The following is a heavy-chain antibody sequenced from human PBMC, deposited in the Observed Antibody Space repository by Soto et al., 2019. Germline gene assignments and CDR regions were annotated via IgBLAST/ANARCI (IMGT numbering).Heavy chain of an antibody. CDR2: IYYSGST. J-gene: IGHJ6*02. V-gene: IGHV4-59*01. Sequence: TSETLSLTCTVSGGSISSYYWSWIRQPPGKGLEWIGYIYYSGSTNYNPSLKSRVTISVDTSKNQFSLKLSSVTAADTAVYYCASWDYYYYGMDVWGQGTTVTVSS. CDR3: ASWDYYYYGMDV. CDR1: GGSISSYY. D-gene: IGHD3-16*01.